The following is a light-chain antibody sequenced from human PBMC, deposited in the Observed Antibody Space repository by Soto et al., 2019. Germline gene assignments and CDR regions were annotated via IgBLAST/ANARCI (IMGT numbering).Light chain of an antibody. J-gene: IGKJ4*01. V-gene: IGKV1-5*01. Sequence: DIQMTQSPSTLSASVGDRVTITCRASQSISSWLAWYQQKPGKPPKLLIYDASSLESGVPSRFSGSGSRTEFMLTISRLQDDNFANYCWQQYSCYYRFDGGTKVEI. CDR3: QQYSCYYR. CDR1: QSISSW. CDR2: DAS.